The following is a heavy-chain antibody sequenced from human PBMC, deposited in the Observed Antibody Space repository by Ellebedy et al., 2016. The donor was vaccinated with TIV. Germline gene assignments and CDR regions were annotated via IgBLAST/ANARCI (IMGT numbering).Heavy chain of an antibody. Sequence: SETLSLTXAVSGGSISSGGYSWSWIRQPPGRGLEWIGYIYHSGSTYYNPSLESRVTISLDRSKNQFSLKLNSVTAADTAFYYCARGGGNTVLMVYDYFAYWGQGTLVTVSS. CDR1: GGSISSGGYS. CDR3: ARGGGNTVLMVYDYFAY. V-gene: IGHV4-30-2*01. J-gene: IGHJ4*02. D-gene: IGHD2-8*01. CDR2: IYHSGST.